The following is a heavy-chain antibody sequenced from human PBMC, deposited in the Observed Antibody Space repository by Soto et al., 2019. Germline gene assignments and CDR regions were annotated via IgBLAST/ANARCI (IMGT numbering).Heavy chain of an antibody. J-gene: IGHJ4*02. CDR2: IYYSGST. CDR3: ARDKGAAGFDY. D-gene: IGHD6-13*01. Sequence: SETLSLTCTVSGGSISSYYWSWIRQPPGKGLEWIGYIYYSGSTNYNPSLKSRVTISVDTSKNQFSLKLSSVTAADTAVYYCARDKGAAGFDYWSQGTLVTVSS. CDR1: GGSISSYY. V-gene: IGHV4-59*01.